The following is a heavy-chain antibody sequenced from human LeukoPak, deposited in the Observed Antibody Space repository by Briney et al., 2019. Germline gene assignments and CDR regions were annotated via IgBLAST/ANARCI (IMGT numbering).Heavy chain of an antibody. CDR3: ARRSGTYFDF. J-gene: IGHJ4*02. V-gene: IGHV5-51*01. D-gene: IGHD1-26*01. Sequence: GESLKISCKGSGYTFTTYWIAWVRQMPGKGLEWMGISYPGDSDTRYSPSFQGQVTISADKSINTAYLQWSSLKASDTAMYYCARRSGTYFDFWGQGTLVTVSS. CDR1: GYTFTTYW. CDR2: SYPGDSDT.